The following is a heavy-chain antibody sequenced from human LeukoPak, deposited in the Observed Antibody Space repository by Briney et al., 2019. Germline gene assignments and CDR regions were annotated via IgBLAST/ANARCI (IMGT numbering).Heavy chain of an antibody. CDR1: GFTFSRYW. CDR2: IKQDESEK. J-gene: IGHJ3*02. D-gene: IGHD6-19*01. CDR3: ARGLAVTARGSFDI. V-gene: IGHV3-7*03. Sequence: GGSLRLSCAASGFTFSRYWITWVRQAPGKGLEWVANIKQDESEKYYVDSVKGRFTISRDNAKNSLYLQMNSLRAEDTAVCYCARGLAVTARGSFDIWGQGTMVTVSS.